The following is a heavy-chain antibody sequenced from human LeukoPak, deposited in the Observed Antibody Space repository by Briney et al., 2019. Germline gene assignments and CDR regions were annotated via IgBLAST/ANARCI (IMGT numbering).Heavy chain of an antibody. D-gene: IGHD2/OR15-2a*01. CDR2: ISNSRSTK. J-gene: IGHJ5*02. V-gene: IGHV3-48*01. CDR1: GFTFSDYH. CDR3: ARDISSS. Sequence: GGSLRLSCAASGFTFSDYHMNWVRQAPGKGLEWVSYISNSRSTKYYADSVKGRFTISRDNAENSLYLQMNSLRPEDTAVYYCARDISSSWGQGTLVTVSS.